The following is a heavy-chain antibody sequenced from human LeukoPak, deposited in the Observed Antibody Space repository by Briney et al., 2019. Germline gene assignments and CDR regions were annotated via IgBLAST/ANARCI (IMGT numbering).Heavy chain of an antibody. CDR2: IYPGDSHT. V-gene: IGHV5-51*01. CDR3: ARQKFLRGYLPTSDAFDI. J-gene: IGHJ3*02. Sequence: ESLKISCKGSGYSFTNYWIGWVRQMPGKGLEWMGIIYPGDSHTRYSPSFQGQVTISADKSISTAYLQWSSLKASDTAMYYCARQKFLRGYLPTSDAFDIWGQGTMVTVSS. D-gene: IGHD5-18*01. CDR1: GYSFTNYW.